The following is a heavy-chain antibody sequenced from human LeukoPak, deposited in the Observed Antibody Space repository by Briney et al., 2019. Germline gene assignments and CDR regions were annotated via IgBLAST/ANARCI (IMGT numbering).Heavy chain of an antibody. CDR1: GFTFNTYV. Sequence: GGSLRLSCAASGFTFNTYVMKWVRQAPGKGLEWVSVITGNAGLIAYADSVRSRFTISRDTSKNKLYLQMNSLPADDTAVYYCAKGRTPDGYYSIDYWGQRTPVTVSS. CDR2: ITGNAGLI. D-gene: IGHD3-22*01. J-gene: IGHJ4*02. CDR3: AKGRTPDGYYSIDY. V-gene: IGHV3-23*01.